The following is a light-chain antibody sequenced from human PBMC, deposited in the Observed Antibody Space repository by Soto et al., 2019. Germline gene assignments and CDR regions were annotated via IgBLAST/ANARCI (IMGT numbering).Light chain of an antibody. V-gene: IGLV2-23*02. J-gene: IGLJ1*01. CDR1: SSDVGSYNL. CDR2: EVS. Sequence: QSVLTQPASVSGSPGQSITISCTVTSSDVGSYNLVSWYQQHPGKAPKLMIYEVSKRPSGVSNRFSGSKSGNTASLTISGLQAEDEADYYCCSYAGSSPYVFGTGTKVTVL. CDR3: CSYAGSSPYV.